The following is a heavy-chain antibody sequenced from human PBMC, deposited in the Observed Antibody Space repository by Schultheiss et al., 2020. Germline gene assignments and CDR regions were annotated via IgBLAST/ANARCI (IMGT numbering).Heavy chain of an antibody. V-gene: IGHV3-30*04. CDR1: GFTFSSYA. CDR3: ARPLEAIFGVVTPLTWYYYGMDV. Sequence: GGSLRLACAASGFTFSSYAMHWVRQAPGKGLEWVAVISYDGSNKYYADSVKGRFTISRDNSKNTLYLQMNSLRAEDTAVYYCARPLEAIFGVVTPLTWYYYGMDVWGQGTTVTVSS. D-gene: IGHD3-3*01. J-gene: IGHJ6*02. CDR2: ISYDGSNK.